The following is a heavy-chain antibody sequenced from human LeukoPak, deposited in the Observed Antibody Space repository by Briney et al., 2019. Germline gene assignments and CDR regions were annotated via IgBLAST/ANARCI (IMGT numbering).Heavy chain of an antibody. J-gene: IGHJ3*02. D-gene: IGHD7-27*01. V-gene: IGHV1-2*02. CDR3: AKDRVPDNIWGFDAFDI. CDR2: INPNSGGT. CDR1: EYTFTGYY. Sequence: ASVKVSCKASEYTFTGYYIHWVRQAPGQGLEWMGWINPNSGGTNYAQKFHGRVTLTRDTSISTAYMDLSRLRSDDTAVYYCAKDRVPDNIWGFDAFDIWGQGTMVTVSS.